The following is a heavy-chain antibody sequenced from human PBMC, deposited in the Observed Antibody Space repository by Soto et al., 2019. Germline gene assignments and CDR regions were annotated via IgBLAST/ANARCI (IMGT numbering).Heavy chain of an antibody. CDR2: ISWNSGSI. CDR1: GFTFDDYA. J-gene: IGHJ6*03. D-gene: IGHD3-9*01. CDR3: AKSVYYDNHYYMDV. Sequence: EVQLVESGGGLVQPGRSLRLSCAASGFTFDDYAMHWVRQAPGKGLEWVSGISWNSGSIGYADSVKGRFTISRDNDKNSLYLQMNSLRAEDTALYYCAKSVYYDNHYYMDVWGKGTTVTVSS. V-gene: IGHV3-9*01.